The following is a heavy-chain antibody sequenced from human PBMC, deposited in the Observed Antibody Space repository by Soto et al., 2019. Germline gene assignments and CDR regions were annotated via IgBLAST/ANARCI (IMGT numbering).Heavy chain of an antibody. V-gene: IGHV1-18*01. J-gene: IGHJ4*02. D-gene: IGHD3-10*01. CDR2: ISIYNGNT. CDR1: GYTFTSYG. Sequence: QVQLVQSGAEVKKPGASVKVSCKAFGYTFTSYGISWIRQAPGQGLEWMGWISIYNGNTNYAQILQGRAPMTTDTSTSTAFMDLRSLRSDDTAVYYCASWTYGSGSPTGYWGQGTLVTVSS. CDR3: ASWTYGSGSPTGY.